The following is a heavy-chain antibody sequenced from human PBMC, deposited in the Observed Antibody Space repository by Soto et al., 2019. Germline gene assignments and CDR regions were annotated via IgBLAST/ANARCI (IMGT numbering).Heavy chain of an antibody. V-gene: IGHV4-39*01. J-gene: IGHJ4*02. CDR2: IYYSGST. CDR1: GGSISSSSYY. CDR3: ARHPELRYFDWLLRSEFAHFDY. D-gene: IGHD3-9*01. Sequence: PSETLSLTCTVSGGSISSSSYYWGWIRQPPGKGLEWIGSIYYSGSTYYNPSLKSRVTISVDTSKNQFSLKLSSVTAADTAVYYCARHPELRYFDWLLRSEFAHFDYWGQGTLVTVSS.